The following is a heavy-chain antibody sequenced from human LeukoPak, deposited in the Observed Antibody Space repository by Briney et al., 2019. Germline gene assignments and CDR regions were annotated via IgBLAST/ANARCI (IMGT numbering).Heavy chain of an antibody. CDR3: AKRTTYYDFP. D-gene: IGHD3-3*01. V-gene: IGHV3-23*01. Sequence: TGGSLRLSCAASGFTFSSYSMTWVRQAPGKGLEWVSAISGSGGTTYYADSVKGRFTISRDNSKNTLHLQMNSLRAEDTAVYYCAKRTTYYDFPWGQGTLVTVSS. CDR1: GFTFSSYS. J-gene: IGHJ5*02. CDR2: ISGSGGTT.